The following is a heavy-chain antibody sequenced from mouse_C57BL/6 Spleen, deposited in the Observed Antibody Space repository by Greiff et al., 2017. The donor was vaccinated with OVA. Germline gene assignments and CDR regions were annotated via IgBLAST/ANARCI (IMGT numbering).Heavy chain of an antibody. CDR1: GFTFSDYG. V-gene: IGHV5-17*01. CDR3: AREDYDERGLFDY. J-gene: IGHJ2*01. Sequence: EVQRVESGGGLVKPGGSLKLSCAASGFTFSDYGMHWVRQAPEKGLEWVAYISSGSSTIYYADTVKGRFTISRDNAKDTLFLQMTSLRSEDTAMYYCAREDYDERGLFDYWGQGTTLTVSS. D-gene: IGHD2-4*01. CDR2: ISSGSSTI.